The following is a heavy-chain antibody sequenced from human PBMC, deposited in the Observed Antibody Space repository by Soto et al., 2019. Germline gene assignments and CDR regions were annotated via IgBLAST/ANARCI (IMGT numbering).Heavy chain of an antibody. CDR2: IHYTGSV. V-gene: IGHV4-30-4*01. J-gene: IGHJ6*02. D-gene: IGHD2-21*02. CDR1: GCYLDSVDYR. CDR3: VRDDDGRDRDYYGLDV. Sequence: SETKSLTYTFSGCYLDSVDYRWTWNSQAPGKGLEWIGYIHYTGSVRYNPSLQSRITMSVDTSKNLFSLNLSSVTAADTAVYFCVRDDDGRDRDYYGLDVWGQGTMVTVSS.